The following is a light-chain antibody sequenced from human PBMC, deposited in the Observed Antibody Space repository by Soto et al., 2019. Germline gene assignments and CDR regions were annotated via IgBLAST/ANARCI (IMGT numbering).Light chain of an antibody. J-gene: IGLJ2*01. Sequence: QSVLIQPPSASGTPGQRVTLSCSGTTSNIGSNSVYWYQQFPGEAPTLIIYKNNKRPSGVPERFSGSKSGTLASLAISGLRSADETNDYCAASDDSLSAVVFGGVTKVTVL. CDR2: KNN. V-gene: IGLV1-47*01. CDR1: TSNIGSNS. CDR3: AASDDSLSAVV.